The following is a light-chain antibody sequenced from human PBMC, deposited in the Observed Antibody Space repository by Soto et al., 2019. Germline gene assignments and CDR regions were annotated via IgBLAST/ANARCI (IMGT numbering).Light chain of an antibody. J-gene: IGKJ5*01. Sequence: EIVLTQSPGTLSLSPGERATLSCRASQSVSNNYLAWYQQKPGQAPRLLIYDASNRETGIPARFSGSGSGTDFTLTISSLEPEDSEVYDCQQRHMWTITFGQGTRLEIK. CDR2: DAS. V-gene: IGKV3D-20*02. CDR1: QSVSNNY. CDR3: QQRHMWTIT.